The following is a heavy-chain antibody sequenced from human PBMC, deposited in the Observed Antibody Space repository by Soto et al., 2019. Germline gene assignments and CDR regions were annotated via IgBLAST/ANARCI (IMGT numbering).Heavy chain of an antibody. CDR1: GFSFSSYA. J-gene: IGHJ6*02. V-gene: IGHV3-23*01. Sequence: GGSLRLSCAASGFSFSSYAMSWVRQAPGKGLEWVSAISGSGGSTYYADSVKGRFTISRDNSKNTLYLQMNSLRAEDTAVYYCAKDTSYYDFWSGSMDVWGQGTTVTVSS. CDR2: ISGSGGST. CDR3: AKDTSYYDFWSGSMDV. D-gene: IGHD3-3*01.